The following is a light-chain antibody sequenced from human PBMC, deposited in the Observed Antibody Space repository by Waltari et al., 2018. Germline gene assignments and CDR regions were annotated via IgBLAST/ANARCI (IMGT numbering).Light chain of an antibody. Sequence: EIVLTQSPGPLSLSPGERATRSCRASQSVSSSYLAWYQQTPGQAPRLLIYGASSRATGIPDRFSGSGSGTDFTLTISRLEPEDFAVYYCQQYGSSRGITFGQGTRLEIK. J-gene: IGKJ5*01. V-gene: IGKV3-20*01. CDR1: QSVSSSY. CDR3: QQYGSSRGIT. CDR2: GAS.